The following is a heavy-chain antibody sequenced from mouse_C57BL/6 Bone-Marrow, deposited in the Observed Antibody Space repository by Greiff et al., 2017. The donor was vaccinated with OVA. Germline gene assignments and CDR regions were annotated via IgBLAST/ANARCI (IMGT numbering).Heavy chain of an antibody. CDR2: ISSGASYT. V-gene: IGHV5-6*02. Sequence: DVKLVESGGDLVKPGGSLKLSCAASGFTFSSYGMSWVRQTPDKRLEWVATISSGASYTYYPDSVKGRFTISRDNAKNTLYLQMSSLKSEDTAMYYCARHYGYDGAWFAYWGQGTLVTVSA. J-gene: IGHJ3*01. CDR3: ARHYGYDGAWFAY. D-gene: IGHD2-2*01. CDR1: GFTFSSYG.